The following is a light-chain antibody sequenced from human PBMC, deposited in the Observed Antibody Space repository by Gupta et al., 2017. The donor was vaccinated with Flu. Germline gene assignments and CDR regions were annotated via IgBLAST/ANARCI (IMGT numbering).Light chain of an antibody. J-gene: IGKJ1*01. Sequence: DIQMTQSPSSLSASVGDRVTITCRASQTIAGYLNWYQHKAGKAPKLLIYATSSLHSGVPSRFSGSGSGTDFTLTISSLQPEDFATYYCQQSYNTPLTFGQGTKVEIK. CDR1: QTIAGY. CDR2: ATS. V-gene: IGKV1-39*01. CDR3: QQSYNTPLT.